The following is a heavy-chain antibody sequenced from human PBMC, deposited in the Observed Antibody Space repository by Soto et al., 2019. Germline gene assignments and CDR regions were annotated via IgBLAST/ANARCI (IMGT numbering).Heavy chain of an antibody. D-gene: IGHD3-22*01. CDR3: ARGGHYYDSSGYYYGAFDY. J-gene: IGHJ4*02. CDR1: GYSFTSYW. V-gene: IGHV5-51*01. Sequence: PGESLKISCKGSGYSFTSYWIGWVRQMPGKGLEWMGIIYPGDSDTRYSPSFQGQVTISADKSISTAYLQWSSLKASDTAMYYCARGGHYYDSSGYYYGAFDYWGQGTLVTVSS. CDR2: IYPGDSDT.